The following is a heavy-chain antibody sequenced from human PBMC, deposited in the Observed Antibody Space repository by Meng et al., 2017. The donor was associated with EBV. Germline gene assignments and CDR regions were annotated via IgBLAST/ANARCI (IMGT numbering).Heavy chain of an antibody. D-gene: IGHD4-17*01. CDR3: ARGRYYGDYFWFDP. Sequence: QGHLSVAGPGRVRPSETLSLTGPVSGGSVSSGSYYWSWIRQPPGKGLEWIGYIYYSGSTNYNPSLKSRVTISVDTSKNQFSLKLSSVTAADTAVYYCARGRYYGDYFWFDPWGQGTLVTVSS. V-gene: IGHV4-61*01. J-gene: IGHJ5*02. CDR1: GGSVSSGSYY. CDR2: IYYSGST.